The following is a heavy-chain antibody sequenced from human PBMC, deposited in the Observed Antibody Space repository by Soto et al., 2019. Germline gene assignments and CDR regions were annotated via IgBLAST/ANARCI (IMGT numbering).Heavy chain of an antibody. D-gene: IGHD1-1*01. J-gene: IGHJ5*02. V-gene: IGHV4-30-4*01. Sequence: SETLSLTCTVSGGSISSGDYYWSWIRQPPGKGLEWIGYIYYSGSTYYNPSLRSRVTISVDTSKTQFSLKLSSVTAAATAVYYCARTADDSYWFDPWGQGPLVTVSS. CDR3: ARTADDSYWFDP. CDR2: IYYSGST. CDR1: GGSISSGDYY.